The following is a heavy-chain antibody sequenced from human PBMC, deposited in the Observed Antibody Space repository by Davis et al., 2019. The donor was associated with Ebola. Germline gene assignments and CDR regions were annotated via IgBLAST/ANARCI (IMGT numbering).Heavy chain of an antibody. V-gene: IGHV1-46*01. J-gene: IGHJ4*02. CDR3: ARDYGDYYFDY. Sequence: PGGSLRLSCAASGFTFSSYAMHWVRQAPGQGLEWMGIINPSGGSTSYAQKFQGRVTMTRDTSTSTVYMELSSLRSEDTAVYYCARDYGDYYFDYWGQGTLVTVSS. D-gene: IGHD4-17*01. CDR1: GFTFSSYA. CDR2: INPSGGST.